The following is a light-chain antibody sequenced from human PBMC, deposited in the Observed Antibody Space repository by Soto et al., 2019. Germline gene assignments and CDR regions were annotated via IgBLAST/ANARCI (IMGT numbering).Light chain of an antibody. CDR3: QSYDSSLSGYV. CDR2: GNS. CDR1: SSNIGAGYD. V-gene: IGLV1-40*01. J-gene: IGLJ1*01. Sequence: QSVLTQPPSVSGAPGQRVTISCTGSSSNIGAGYDVHWYQQLPGTAPKLLLYGNSNRPSGVPDRFSGSESGTSASLAITGLQAEDEADYCCQSYDSSLSGYVFGTGTKLTVL.